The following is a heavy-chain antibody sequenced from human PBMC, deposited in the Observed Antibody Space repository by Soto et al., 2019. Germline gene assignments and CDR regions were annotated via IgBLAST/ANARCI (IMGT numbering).Heavy chain of an antibody. V-gene: IGHV1-18*01. CDR1: GDSFSRHG. CDR3: ARASPSAAVSDFQY. J-gene: IGHJ1*01. CDR2: ISAYNDDR. D-gene: IGHD6-25*01. Sequence: QVQLVQSGAEVRKPGASVKVSCKASGDSFSRHGFSWVRQAPGQGLEWMAWISAYNDDRRFAQKYHDRLTLTIDTSKTTAYMDLRTLKFDDTAVYYCARASPSAAVSDFQYWGQGTQVTVSS.